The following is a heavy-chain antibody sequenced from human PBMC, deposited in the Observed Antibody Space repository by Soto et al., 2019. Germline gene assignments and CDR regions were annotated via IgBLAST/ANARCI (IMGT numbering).Heavy chain of an antibody. CDR3: ARGHSSGWHPTQAAYYYYYMDV. V-gene: IGHV4-59*01. J-gene: IGHJ6*03. Sequence: SETLSLTCTVSGGSISSYYWSWIRQPPGKGLEWIGYIYYSGSTNYNPSLKSRVTISVDTSKNQFSLKLSSVTAADTAVYYCARGHSSGWHPTQAAYYYYYMDVWGKGTTVTVSS. CDR1: GGSISSYY. CDR2: IYYSGST. D-gene: IGHD6-19*01.